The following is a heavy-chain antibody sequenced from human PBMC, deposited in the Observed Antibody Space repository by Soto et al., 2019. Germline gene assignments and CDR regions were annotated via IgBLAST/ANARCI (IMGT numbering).Heavy chain of an antibody. V-gene: IGHV3-23*01. CDR3: AKDLGPRYCTNGVCSNY. Sequence: GGSLRLSCASSGFTFSSYAMSWVRQAPGKGLEWVSAISGSGGSTYYADSVKGRFTISRDNSKNTLYLQMNSLRAEDTAVYYCAKDLGPRYCTNGVCSNYWGQGTLVTVSS. J-gene: IGHJ4*02. CDR2: ISGSGGST. D-gene: IGHD2-8*01. CDR1: GFTFSSYA.